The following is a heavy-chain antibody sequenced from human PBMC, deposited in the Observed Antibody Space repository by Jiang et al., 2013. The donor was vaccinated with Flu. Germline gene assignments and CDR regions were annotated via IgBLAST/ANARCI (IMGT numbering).Heavy chain of an antibody. V-gene: IGHV3-30*02. J-gene: IGHJ4*02. CDR1: GFAFRYYA. CDR2: IRHDGSSY. D-gene: IGHD2-15*01. Sequence: VQLVESGGGVVRPGGSLRLSCTASGFAFRYYAMYWVRQAPGKGPEWLASIRHDGSSYYYADSVKGRFTISRDNSKNTLYLQMSSLRTEDRALYYCATLRGSSYDTYLMDSWGQGTLVTVSS. CDR3: ATLRGSSYDTYLMDS.